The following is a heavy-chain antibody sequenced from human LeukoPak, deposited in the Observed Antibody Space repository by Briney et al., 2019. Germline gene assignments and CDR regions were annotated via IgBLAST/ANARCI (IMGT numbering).Heavy chain of an antibody. CDR3: AREGHTSGYCGCFDN. D-gene: IGHD3-22*01. CDR2: MSFDGFSK. Sequence: GGSLRLSCAASGFTFNTYGMNWVRQAPGKGLEWVAAMSFDGFSKYYADSVKGRFTISRDDSRSTVDLQLSSLGPDDTAVYYCAREGHTSGYCGCFDNWGQGTAVAVSS. V-gene: IGHV3-30*03. J-gene: IGHJ3*02. CDR1: GFTFNTYG.